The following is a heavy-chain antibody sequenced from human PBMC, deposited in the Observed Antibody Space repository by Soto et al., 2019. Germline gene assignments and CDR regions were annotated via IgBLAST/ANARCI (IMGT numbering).Heavy chain of an antibody. V-gene: IGHV3-53*01. CDR1: GFIVSSNY. J-gene: IGHJ4*02. Sequence: GGSLRLSCAASGFIVSSNYMSWVRQAPGKGLECVSVMYSDGSTDYAVSVQGRFTISRDKSKNTLYLQMDSLRAEDTAVYYCARSWGYIDYWGQGTLVTVSS. CDR2: MYSDGST. CDR3: ARSWGYIDY. D-gene: IGHD5-12*01.